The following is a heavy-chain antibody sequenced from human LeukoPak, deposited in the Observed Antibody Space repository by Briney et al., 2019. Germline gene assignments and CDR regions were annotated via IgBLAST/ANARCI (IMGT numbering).Heavy chain of an antibody. J-gene: IGHJ4*02. V-gene: IGHV3-21*01. CDR2: ISSSSSYI. D-gene: IGHD6-19*01. CDR3: ARDVSSSGWYGVALDY. Sequence: GGSLRLSCAASGFTFSSYGMSWVRQAPGKGLEWVSSISSSSSYIYYADSVKGRFTISRDNAKNSLYLQMNSLRAEDTAVYYCARDVSSSGWYGVALDYWGQGTLVTVSS. CDR1: GFTFSSYG.